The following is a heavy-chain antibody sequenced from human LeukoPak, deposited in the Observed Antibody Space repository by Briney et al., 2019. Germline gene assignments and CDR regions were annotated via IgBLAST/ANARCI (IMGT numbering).Heavy chain of an antibody. CDR2: IYYSGNT. J-gene: IGHJ4*02. Sequence: SETLSLTCAVTGGSISGSSYFWGWIRQPPGKGLEWIGSIYYSGNTYYSPSLKSRVTISVDTSKNQFSLKLSSVTAADTAVYYCARLKEGIDYWGQGTLATVSS. CDR1: GGSISGSSYF. V-gene: IGHV4-39*01. D-gene: IGHD3-10*01. CDR3: ARLKEGIDY.